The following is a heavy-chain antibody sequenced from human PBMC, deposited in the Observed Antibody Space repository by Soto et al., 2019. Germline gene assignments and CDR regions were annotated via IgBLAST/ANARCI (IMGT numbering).Heavy chain of an antibody. J-gene: IGHJ4*02. CDR2: ISGSGGST. CDR1: GFTFSSYA. Sequence: GGSLRLSCAASGFTFSSYAMSWVRQAPGKGLEWVSAISGSGGSTYYADSVKGRFTISRDNSKNTLYLQMNSLRAEDTAVYYCAKDPGDCSGGSCYVTNYWGQGTLVTVSS. V-gene: IGHV3-23*01. D-gene: IGHD2-15*01. CDR3: AKDPGDCSGGSCYVTNY.